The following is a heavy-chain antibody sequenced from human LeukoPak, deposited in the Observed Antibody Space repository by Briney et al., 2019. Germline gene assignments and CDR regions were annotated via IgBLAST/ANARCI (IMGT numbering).Heavy chain of an antibody. CDR1: GFTFDDYA. D-gene: IGHD2-8*01. CDR2: ISWNSGSI. J-gene: IGHJ4*02. V-gene: IGHV3-9*01. Sequence: GGSLRLSCAASGFTFDDYAMHWVRHAPGKGLEWVSGISWNSGSIGYADSVKGRFTISRDNAKNSLYLQMNSLRAEDTALYYCAKGDTMVDYWGQGTLVTVSS. CDR3: AKGDTMVDY.